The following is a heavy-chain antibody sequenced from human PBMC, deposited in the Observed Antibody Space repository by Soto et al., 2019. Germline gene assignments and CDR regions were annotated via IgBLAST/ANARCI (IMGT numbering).Heavy chain of an antibody. Sequence: QLQLQESGPGLVKPSETLSLTCTVSGGSISSSSYYWGWIRQPPGKGLEWIGSIFYSGSTYYNPSLEMRVTISVDTSKNQFSLKLSSVTAADTAVYYCARHLTYCSAGSCYSDFPYYGMDVWGQGTTVTVSS. D-gene: IGHD2-15*01. V-gene: IGHV4-39*01. CDR3: ARHLTYCSAGSCYSDFPYYGMDV. CDR2: IFYSGST. J-gene: IGHJ6*02. CDR1: GGSISSSSYY.